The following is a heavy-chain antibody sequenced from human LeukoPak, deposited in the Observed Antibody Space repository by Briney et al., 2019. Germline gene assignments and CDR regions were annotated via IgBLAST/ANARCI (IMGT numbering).Heavy chain of an antibody. V-gene: IGHV3-30*19. J-gene: IGHJ4*02. Sequence: GGSLRLSCGASGFTFSDYGMHWVRQAPGKGLEWVAVISHDLTYQAYADSVKGRFTISRDDSKNTLYLHMSSLRTEDTALYYCATDVSNYFERWGLGTLVTVSS. CDR1: GFTFSDYG. D-gene: IGHD3-3*02. CDR2: ISHDLTYQ. CDR3: ATDVSNYFER.